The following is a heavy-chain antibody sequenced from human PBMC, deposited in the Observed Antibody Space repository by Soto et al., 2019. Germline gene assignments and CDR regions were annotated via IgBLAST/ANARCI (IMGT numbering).Heavy chain of an antibody. CDR2: ISAYNGNT. J-gene: IGHJ4*02. CDR3: ARDRAMAQFDY. V-gene: IGHV1-18*01. CDR1: GYTFTSYG. Sequence: QVQLVQSGAEVKKPGASVKVSYKASGYTFTSYGISWVRQAPGQGLEWMGWISAYNGNTKYAQKLQGRVTMTTDTSPSTASMELRRLSSDDPGVYDCARDRAMAQFDYWGQGTLVTVSS. D-gene: IGHD5-18*01.